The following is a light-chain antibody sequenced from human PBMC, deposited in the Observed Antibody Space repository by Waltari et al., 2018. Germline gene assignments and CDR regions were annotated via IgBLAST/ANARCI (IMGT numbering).Light chain of an antibody. J-gene: IGLJ2*01. CDR3: HSRDASGSGGA. CDR1: SLRSYY. CDR2: DKN. Sequence: TQDPAVSVAMGQTVRIPCQGDSLRSYYASGYQQRPGQAPILVMYDKNSRPSGVPDRFSGSSSDDTASLTITGAQAEDEAYYYCHSRDASGSGGAFGGGTKLTVL. V-gene: IGLV3-19*01.